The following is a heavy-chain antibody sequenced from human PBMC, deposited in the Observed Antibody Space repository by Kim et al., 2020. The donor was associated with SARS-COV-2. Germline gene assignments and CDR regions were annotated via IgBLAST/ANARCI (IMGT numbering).Heavy chain of an antibody. CDR1: GFTFSSYA. D-gene: IGHD3-3*01. V-gene: IGHV3-64D*06. CDR2: ISSNGGST. Sequence: GGSLRLSCSASGFTFSSYAMHWVRQAPGKGLEYVSAISSNGGSTYYADSVKGRFTISRDNSKNTLYLQMSSLRAEDTAVYYCVKSYYDFWSGYYAGYYYGMDVCGQGTTVTVSS. J-gene: IGHJ6*02. CDR3: VKSYYDFWSGYYAGYYYGMDV.